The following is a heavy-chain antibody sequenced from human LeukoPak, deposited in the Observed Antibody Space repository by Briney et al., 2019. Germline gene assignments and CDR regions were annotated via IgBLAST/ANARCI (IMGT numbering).Heavy chain of an antibody. CDR2: ITGSGRDT. CDR3: AEGSRDSRPYYFDF. Sequence: PGGSLRLSCVASGFTFDNYAMSWVRQAPGKGLEWVSAITGSGRDTYHADSVKGRFTISRDNSKNTLYLQMNSLRAEDMALYYCAEGSRDSRPYYFDFWGQGTLVTVSS. V-gene: IGHV3-23*01. J-gene: IGHJ4*02. D-gene: IGHD3-10*01. CDR1: GFTFDNYA.